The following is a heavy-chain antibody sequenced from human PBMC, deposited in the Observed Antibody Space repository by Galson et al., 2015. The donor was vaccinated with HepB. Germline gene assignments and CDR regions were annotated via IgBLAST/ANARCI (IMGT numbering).Heavy chain of an antibody. V-gene: IGHV1-58*02. D-gene: IGHD3-22*01. CDR3: AATYYYDSSAYYVS. J-gene: IGHJ5*02. CDR1: GLTYSSSS. Sequence: SVKVSCKASGLTYSSSSIQWVRQARGQRLEWIGWIVVGSGDTFYAQNFQERVTITRDMSTSTAYMELSSLRSEDTAVYYCAATYYYDSSAYYVSWGQGTLVTVSS. CDR2: IVVGSGDT.